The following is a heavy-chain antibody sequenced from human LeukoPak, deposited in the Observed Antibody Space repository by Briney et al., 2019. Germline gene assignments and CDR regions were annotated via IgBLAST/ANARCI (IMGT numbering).Heavy chain of an antibody. V-gene: IGHV4-59*01. CDR2: IYYSGST. J-gene: IGHJ4*02. CDR1: GGSISSYY. Sequence: SETLSLTSTVSGGSISSYYWSWIRQPPGKGLEWIAYIYYSGSTNYNPSLKSRVTISVDTSKNQFSLKLSSVTAADTAVYYCARMRWSYDSSGYYFDYWGQGTLVTVSS. D-gene: IGHD3-22*01. CDR3: ARMRWSYDSSGYYFDY.